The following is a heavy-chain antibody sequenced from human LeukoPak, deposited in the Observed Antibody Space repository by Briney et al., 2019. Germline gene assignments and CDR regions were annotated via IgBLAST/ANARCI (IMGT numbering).Heavy chain of an antibody. J-gene: IGHJ3*01. CDR1: GYSFITNYW. V-gene: IGHV5-51*01. D-gene: IGHD6-6*01. CDR2: IYPGDSDT. CDR3: ARLSSSSPALNAFDV. Sequence: GESLKISCKGSGYSFITNYWIGWVRQMPGKGLEWMGIIYPGDSDTRYSPSFQGQVTISADKSISTAYLQWSSLKASDTAMYYCARLSSSSPALNAFDVWGHGTMVTVSS.